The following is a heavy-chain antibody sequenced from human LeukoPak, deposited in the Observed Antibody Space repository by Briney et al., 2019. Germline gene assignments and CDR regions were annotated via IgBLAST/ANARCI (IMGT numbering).Heavy chain of an antibody. Sequence: GASVKVSCKASGGTFSSYAISWVRQAPGQGLEWMGWINPNSGGTNYAQKFQGRVTMTRDTSISTTYMELSRLRSDDTAVYYCARSGIGSSSPTADYWGQGTLVTVSS. CDR2: INPNSGGT. V-gene: IGHV1-2*02. CDR1: GGTFSSYA. J-gene: IGHJ4*02. CDR3: ARSGIGSSSPTADY. D-gene: IGHD6-13*01.